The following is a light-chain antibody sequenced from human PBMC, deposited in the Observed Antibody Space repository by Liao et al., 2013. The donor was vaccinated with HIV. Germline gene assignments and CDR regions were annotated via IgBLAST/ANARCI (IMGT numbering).Light chain of an antibody. CDR1: KLGDKF. J-gene: IGLJ1*01. CDR3: QTWDSTTYV. Sequence: SYEVTQPPSMSVSPGQTASITCSGDKLGDKFVHWYQKKPGQSPVVVINQDDKRPSGIPERFSGSNSGNTATLTISGTQAIDEADYYCQTWDSTTYVFGTGTKVTVL. CDR2: QDD. V-gene: IGLV3-1*01.